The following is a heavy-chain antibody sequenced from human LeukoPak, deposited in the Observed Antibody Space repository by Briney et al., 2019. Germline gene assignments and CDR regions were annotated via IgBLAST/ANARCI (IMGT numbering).Heavy chain of an antibody. J-gene: IGHJ2*01. CDR1: GGSISGYH. D-gene: IGHD3-22*01. CDR3: AGDSDYDSSGYHFDL. CDR2: IYHSGST. V-gene: IGHV4-30-2*01. Sequence: PSETLSLTCNVSGGSISGYHWSWIRQPPGKGLEWIGYIYHSGSTYYNPSLKSRVTISVDRSKNQFSLKLSSVTAADTAVYYCAGDSDYDSSGYHFDLWGRGTLVTVSS.